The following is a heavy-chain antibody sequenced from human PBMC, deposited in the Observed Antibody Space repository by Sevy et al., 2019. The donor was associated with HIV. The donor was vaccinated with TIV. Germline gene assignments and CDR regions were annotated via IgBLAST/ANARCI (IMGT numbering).Heavy chain of an antibody. J-gene: IGHJ4*02. CDR1: GYTFTSYG. Sequence: ASVKVSYKASGYTFTSYGISWVRQAPGQGLEWMGWFSAYYGNTNYAQKLQGRVTMTTDTSTSTAYMELRSLRSDDTAVYYCARDSVYYDSSGFSLHFDYWDQGTLVTVSS. D-gene: IGHD3-22*01. V-gene: IGHV1-18*01. CDR2: FSAYYGNT. CDR3: ARDSVYYDSSGFSLHFDY.